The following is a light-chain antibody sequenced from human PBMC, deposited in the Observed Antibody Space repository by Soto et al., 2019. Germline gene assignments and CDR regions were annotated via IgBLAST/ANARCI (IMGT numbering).Light chain of an antibody. V-gene: IGKV3-20*01. CDR3: QQFSSYPLT. Sequence: ETVFTQSPGTLSLSPGERATLSCRASQTVTSSYLAWYQQKPGQAPKLLIYAASTRATGIPDRFSGGGSGTDFTLTISRLEPEDFAVYYCQQFSSYPLTFGGGTKVDI. CDR2: AAS. CDR1: QTVTSSY. J-gene: IGKJ4*01.